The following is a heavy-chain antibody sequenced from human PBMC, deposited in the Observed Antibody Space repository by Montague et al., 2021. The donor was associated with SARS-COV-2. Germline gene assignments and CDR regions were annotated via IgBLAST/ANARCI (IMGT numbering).Heavy chain of an antibody. CDR1: GGSISSSTYY. V-gene: IGHV4-39*07. D-gene: IGHD3-22*01. CDR2: IYYSGST. J-gene: IGHJ5*02. CDR3: ARRPYYYDSSGQFDP. Sequence: SETLSLACTVPGGSISSSTYYWGRIRQPPGKGLEWIASIYYSGSTYFNPSLKSRVAISIDTSKNQFSLKLSSVTAADTAVYYCARRPYYYDSSGQFDPWGQGVLVTVSS.